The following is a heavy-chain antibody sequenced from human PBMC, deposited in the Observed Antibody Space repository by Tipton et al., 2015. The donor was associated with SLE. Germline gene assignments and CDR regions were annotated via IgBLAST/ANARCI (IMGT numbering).Heavy chain of an antibody. Sequence: TLSLTCTVSSVYSSSDYWGWFRQPPGKTLEWIGFVYTSGSTHYNPSLKSRVTISIDMSKNQFSLKLNSVTAADTAVYYCARGGGFYYGSGKGPFDSWGQGTLVAVSS. D-gene: IGHD3-10*01. CDR2: VYTSGST. CDR1: SVYSSSDY. V-gene: IGHV4-4*08. J-gene: IGHJ4*02. CDR3: ARGGGFYYGSGKGPFDS.